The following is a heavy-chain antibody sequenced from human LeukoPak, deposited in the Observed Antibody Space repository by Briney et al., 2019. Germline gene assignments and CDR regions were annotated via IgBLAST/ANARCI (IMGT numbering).Heavy chain of an antibody. CDR2: IYTSGST. CDR1: GGSISSYY. D-gene: IGHD2-15*01. J-gene: IGHJ4*02. CDR3: ARDLRDCSGGSCYSGAFDY. V-gene: IGHV4-4*07. Sequence: PSETLSLTCTVSGGSISSYYWSWIRQPAGKGLEWIGRIYTSGSTNYNPSLKSRVTMSVDTSKNQFSLKLSSVTAADTAVYYCARDLRDCSGGSCYSGAFDYWGQGTLVTVSS.